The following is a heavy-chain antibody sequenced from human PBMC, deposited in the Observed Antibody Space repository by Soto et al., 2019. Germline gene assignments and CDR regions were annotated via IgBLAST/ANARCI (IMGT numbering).Heavy chain of an antibody. J-gene: IGHJ5*02. CDR1: GGSFSGYY. V-gene: IGHV4-34*01. D-gene: IGHD6-6*01. CDR3: ARGEIAARRRRGGYNWFDP. CDR2: INHSGST. Sequence: QVQLQQWGAGLLKPSETLSLTCAVYGGSFSGYYWSWIRQPPGKGLEWIGEINHSGSTNYNPSLKSRVTISVDTSKNQFSLKLSSLTAADTAVYYCARGEIAARRRRGGYNWFDPWGQETLVTVSS.